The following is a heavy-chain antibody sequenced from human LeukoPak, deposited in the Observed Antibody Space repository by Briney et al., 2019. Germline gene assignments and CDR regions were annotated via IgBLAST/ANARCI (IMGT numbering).Heavy chain of an antibody. CDR1: GYTFTSYY. Sequence: ASVKVSCKASGYTFTSYYMHWVRQAPGQGLEWMGIINPSGGSTSYAQKFQGRVTMTRDTSTSTVYMELSSLRSEDTAVYYCARDGWGLLRFTTNYYFDYWGQGTLVTVSS. V-gene: IGHV1-46*01. J-gene: IGHJ4*02. CDR3: ARDGWGLLRFTTNYYFDY. CDR2: INPSGGST. D-gene: IGHD1-26*01.